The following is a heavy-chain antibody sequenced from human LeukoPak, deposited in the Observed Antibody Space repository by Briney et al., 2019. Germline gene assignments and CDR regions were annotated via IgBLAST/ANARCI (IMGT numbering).Heavy chain of an antibody. CDR2: INPNSGGT. D-gene: IGHD2-15*01. CDR1: GYTLADYY. CDR3: ARELEGSCSGGSCYRDAFDI. Sequence: ASVKVSCKASGYTLADYYLHWVRQAPGQGLKWMGWINPNSGGTNYAQKFQGRVTMTRDTSISTAYMELSRLRSDDTAVYYCARELEGSCSGGSCYRDAFDIWGQGTMVTVSS. V-gene: IGHV1-2*02. J-gene: IGHJ3*02.